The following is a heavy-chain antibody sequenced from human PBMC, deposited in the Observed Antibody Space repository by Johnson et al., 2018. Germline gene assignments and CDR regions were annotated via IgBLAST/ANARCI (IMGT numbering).Heavy chain of an antibody. J-gene: IGHJ3*02. D-gene: IGHD3-16*01. CDR1: GFTFSNYA. Sequence: VQLVQSGGGLVQPGGSLRLSCAASGFTFSNYAMPWVRPAPGKGLEWVSAISFSGTTKYADSVKGRFTISRDSSRDTLYLQMNSLRAEDTAVYYCAKDLAHYGAFDIWGQGTMVTVSS. CDR2: ISFSGTT. V-gene: IGHV3-23*04. CDR3: AKDLAHYGAFDI.